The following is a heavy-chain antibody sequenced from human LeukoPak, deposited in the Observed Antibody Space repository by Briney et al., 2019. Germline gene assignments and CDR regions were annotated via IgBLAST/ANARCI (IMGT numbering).Heavy chain of an antibody. J-gene: IGHJ6*02. CDR1: GFTLGAFA. CDR2: IDKDGRKT. Sequence: GGSLRLSCAASGFTLGAFAMHWVRQAPGKGLEWVSLIDKDGRKTYYADSVKGRFTISRDNSKNSLYLQMTSLRTEDTALYYCATWAFYHSLDDWGQGATVTVSS. V-gene: IGHV3-43*02. D-gene: IGHD1-26*01. CDR3: ATWAFYHSLDD.